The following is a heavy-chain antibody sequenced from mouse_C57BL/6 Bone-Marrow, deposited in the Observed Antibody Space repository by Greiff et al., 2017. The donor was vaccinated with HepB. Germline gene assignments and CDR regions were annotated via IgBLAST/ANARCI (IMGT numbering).Heavy chain of an antibody. CDR1: GFTFSSYG. CDR3: ARQGYYGSFDY. J-gene: IGHJ2*01. Sequence: EVQRVESGGDLVKPGGSLKLSCAASGFTFSSYGMSWVRQTPDKRLEWVATISSGGSYTYYPDSVKGRFTISRDNAKNTLYLQMSSLKSEDTAMYYCARQGYYGSFDYWGQGTTLTVSS. CDR2: ISSGGSYT. V-gene: IGHV5-6*01. D-gene: IGHD1-1*01.